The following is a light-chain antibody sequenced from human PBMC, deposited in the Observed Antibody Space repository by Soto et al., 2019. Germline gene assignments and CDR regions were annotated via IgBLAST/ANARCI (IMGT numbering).Light chain of an antibody. CDR3: PQSYSTPLT. J-gene: IGKJ1*01. V-gene: IGKV1-39*01. Sequence: DIQMTQSPSSLSASVGDRVTITCRASQSISSYLNWYQQKPGKAPKLLIYAASSLQSGVPSRFSGSGSGTDFTLTIICLQTEDFATYYCPQSYSTPLTFGQETKVQIK. CDR2: AAS. CDR1: QSISSY.